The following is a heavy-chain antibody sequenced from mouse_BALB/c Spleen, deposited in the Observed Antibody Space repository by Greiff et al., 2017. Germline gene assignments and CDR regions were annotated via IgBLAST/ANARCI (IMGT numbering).Heavy chain of an antibody. CDR3: TGSTTVVRYYAVDY. CDR2: IDPSDSYT. CDR1: GYTFTSYW. V-gene: IGHV1S127*01. Sequence: QVQLQQPGAELVKPGASVTMSCKASGYTFTSYWMHWVKQRPGQGLEWIGVIDPSDSYTSYNQKFKGKATLTVDTSSSTAYMQLSSLTSEDSAVYYCTGSTTVVRYYAVDYWGQGTSVTVSS. J-gene: IGHJ4*01. D-gene: IGHD1-1*01.